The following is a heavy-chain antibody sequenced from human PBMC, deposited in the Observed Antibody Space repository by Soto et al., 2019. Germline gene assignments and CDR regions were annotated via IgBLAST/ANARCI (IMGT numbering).Heavy chain of an antibody. Sequence: SETLCVTCTVSVGSVSIGDYYWSWIRQPPGKGLEWIGYIYYSGSTNYNPSLKSRVSISLDTSKNQFSLRLTSVTAADTAVYYCARIPVDTYMINWFDPWGQGTLVTVSS. CDR3: ARIPVDTYMINWFDP. J-gene: IGHJ5*02. V-gene: IGHV4-61*08. CDR1: VGSVSIGDYY. CDR2: IYYSGST. D-gene: IGHD5-18*01.